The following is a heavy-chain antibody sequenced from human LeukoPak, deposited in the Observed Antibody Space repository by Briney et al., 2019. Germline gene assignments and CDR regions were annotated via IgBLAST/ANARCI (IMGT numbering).Heavy chain of an antibody. Sequence: KASETLSLTCTVSGGSISSGGYYWSWIRQHPGKGLEWIGYIYYSGSTYYNPSLKSRVTISVDTSKNQFSLKLSSVTAADTAVYYCARGGIAAPVDYWGQGTLVTVSS. CDR3: ARGGIAAPVDY. CDR1: GGSISSGGYY. J-gene: IGHJ4*02. CDR2: IYYSGST. D-gene: IGHD6-13*01. V-gene: IGHV4-31*03.